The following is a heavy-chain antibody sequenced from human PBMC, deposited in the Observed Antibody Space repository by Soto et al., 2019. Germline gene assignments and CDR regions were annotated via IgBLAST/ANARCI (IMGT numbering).Heavy chain of an antibody. J-gene: IGHJ4*02. CDR2: IYSSGRT. Sequence: SETLSLTCSVSGDSVNSDYYYWTWIRQPPGKGLEWIGYIYSSGRTNYNPSLRSRVTISLDTSRNQFSLKLSSVTAADTAVFYCAREYANSPEAFDYWGRGTLVIVSS. D-gene: IGHD2-2*01. CDR1: GDSVNSDYYY. CDR3: AREYANSPEAFDY. V-gene: IGHV4-61*01.